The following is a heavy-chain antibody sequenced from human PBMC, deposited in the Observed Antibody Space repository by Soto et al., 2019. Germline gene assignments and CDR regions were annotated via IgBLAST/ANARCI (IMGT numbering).Heavy chain of an antibody. CDR1: GFTFSSYA. V-gene: IGHV3-30-3*01. J-gene: IGHJ6*02. Sequence: QVQLVESGGGVVQPGRSLRLSCAASGFTFSSYAMHWVRQAPGKGLEWVAVISYDGSNKYYADSVKGRFTISRDNSKNTLYLQMNSLRAEDTAVYYCAIATARLVYYYGMDVWGQGTTVTVSS. CDR2: ISYDGSNK. CDR3: AIATARLVYYYGMDV. D-gene: IGHD4-4*01.